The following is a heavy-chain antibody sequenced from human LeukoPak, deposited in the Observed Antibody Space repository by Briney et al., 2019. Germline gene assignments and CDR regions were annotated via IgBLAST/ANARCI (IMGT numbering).Heavy chain of an antibody. CDR2: IYISGST. CDR1: GFTVSSNY. D-gene: IGHD1-26*01. V-gene: IGHV3-66*03. CDR3: ARESRSYYFDY. J-gene: IGHJ4*02. Sequence: GGSLRLSCAASGFTVSSNYMNWVRQAPGKGLEWVSVIYISGSTYYADSVKGRFTISRDNSKNTLYLQMNSLRAEDTAVYYCARESRSYYFDYWGQGTLVTVSS.